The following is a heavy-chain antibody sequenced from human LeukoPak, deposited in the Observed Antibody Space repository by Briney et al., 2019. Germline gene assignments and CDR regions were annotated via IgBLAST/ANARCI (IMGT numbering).Heavy chain of an antibody. Sequence: SETLSLTCTVSGGSISSYYWSWIRQPPGKGLEWIGYIYYSGSTNYNPSLKSRVTISVDTSKNQFSLKLSSVTTADTAVYYCARLNSLYGSGSCYNFYWFDPWGQGTLVTVSS. CDR3: ARLNSLYGSGSCYNFYWFDP. D-gene: IGHD3-10*01. CDR2: IYYSGST. V-gene: IGHV4-59*08. CDR1: GGSISSYY. J-gene: IGHJ5*02.